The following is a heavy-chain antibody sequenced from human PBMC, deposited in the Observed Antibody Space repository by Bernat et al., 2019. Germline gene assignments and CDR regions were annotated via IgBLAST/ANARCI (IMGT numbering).Heavy chain of an antibody. CDR2: INGSGDTT. Sequence: EVQLVESGGGLVQPGGSLRLSCAASGFTFSSYAMSWVRQAPGKGLEWVSAINGSGDTTYYADSVKGRFTISRDNSKNTIYLEMNSLRAEETAVYDGAKEGSGGVVGATPGYWGQGTLVTVSS. J-gene: IGHJ4*02. V-gene: IGHV3-23*04. D-gene: IGHD2-15*01. CDR3: AKEGSGGVVGATPGY. CDR1: GFTFSSYA.